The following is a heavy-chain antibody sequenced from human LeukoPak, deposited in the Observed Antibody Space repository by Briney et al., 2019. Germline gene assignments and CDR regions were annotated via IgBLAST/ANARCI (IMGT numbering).Heavy chain of an antibody. CDR2: FYYGGST. J-gene: IGHJ4*02. D-gene: IGHD2-15*01. Sequence: SETLSLTCTVSGGSISSNNYYWGWIRQPPGEKLEWMGSFYYGGSTYDNPSLKSRVTISLDTSQKQFSLKLSSVTAADTAVYYCARGRGGYCSGGSCSPKYYFDYWGQGTLVTVSS. CDR3: ARGRGGYCSGGSCSPKYYFDY. V-gene: IGHV4-39*07. CDR1: GGSISSNNYY.